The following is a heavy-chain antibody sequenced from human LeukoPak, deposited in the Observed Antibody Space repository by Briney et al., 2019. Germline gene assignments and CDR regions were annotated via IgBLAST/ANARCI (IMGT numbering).Heavy chain of an antibody. CDR1: AYTFTVYY. Sequence: GASVKVSCKASAYTFTVYYMHWVRQAPGQGLEWIGWIYPNSGGTNYAQKFQGRVTMTRDTSISTAYMELSRLRSDDTAVYYCARSEQFPYYMDVWGKGTTVTVSS. CDR3: ARSEQFPYYMDV. D-gene: IGHD6-19*01. CDR2: IYPNSGGT. V-gene: IGHV1-2*02. J-gene: IGHJ6*03.